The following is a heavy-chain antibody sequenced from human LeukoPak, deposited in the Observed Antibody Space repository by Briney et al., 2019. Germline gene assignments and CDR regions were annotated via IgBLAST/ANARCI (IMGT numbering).Heavy chain of an antibody. CDR3: ARGGSGYDRYYFDY. CDR2: INSDGSST. J-gene: IGHJ4*02. CDR1: GFNLRSYW. V-gene: IGHV3-74*01. Sequence: GGSLRLSCAASGFNLRSYWMHWVRQGPGKGLVWISRINSDGSSTSYADSVKGRFTLSRDNAKNTLYLQVNSLRAEDTAVYYCARGGSGYDRYYFDYWGQGTLVTVSS. D-gene: IGHD5-12*01.